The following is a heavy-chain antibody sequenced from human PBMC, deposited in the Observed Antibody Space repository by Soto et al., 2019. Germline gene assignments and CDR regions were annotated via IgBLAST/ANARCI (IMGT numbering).Heavy chain of an antibody. Sequence: AGSLGLWCAASEFSFSSYALNWVRQAPGKGLEWVSAISATGTTTYYADSVKGRFTISRDNSKRTLFLQMDSLSPEDTAVYYCATYSSPFDYWGQGTLVTVSS. CDR2: ISATGTTT. D-gene: IGHD6-13*01. CDR1: EFSFSSYA. V-gene: IGHV3-23*01. J-gene: IGHJ4*02. CDR3: ATYSSPFDY.